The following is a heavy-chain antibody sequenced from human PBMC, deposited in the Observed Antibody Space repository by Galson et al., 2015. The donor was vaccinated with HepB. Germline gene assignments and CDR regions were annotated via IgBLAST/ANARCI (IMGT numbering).Heavy chain of an antibody. CDR1: GFTFSNYY. D-gene: IGHD3-10*01. CDR2: ISSSGSTI. J-gene: IGHJ4*02. Sequence: SLRLSCAASGFTFSNYYMSWIRQAPGKGLEWVSYISSSGSTIYYADSVKGRFTISRDNAKNSLYLQMNSLRAEDTAVYYCAGQPPLYYYGPPPFDYWGQGTLVTVSS. V-gene: IGHV3-11*01. CDR3: AGQPPLYYYGPPPFDY.